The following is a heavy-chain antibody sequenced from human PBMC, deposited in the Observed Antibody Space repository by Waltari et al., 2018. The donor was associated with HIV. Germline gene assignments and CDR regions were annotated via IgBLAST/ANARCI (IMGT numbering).Heavy chain of an antibody. J-gene: IGHJ4*02. CDR3: ATRYCNGDSCYALDY. V-gene: IGHV1-2*02. Sequence: QVRLVPSGAEVREPWASAMVSCKASGYTCTDSWIHWVRQSPGQGLEYMGWISSNSGGTKFAQKFQGRVTMTRDTSITTAYMELSSLTSDDTAIYYCATRYCNGDSCYALDYWGQGTLVTVPS. D-gene: IGHD2-15*01. CDR2: ISSNSGGT. CDR1: GYTCTDSW.